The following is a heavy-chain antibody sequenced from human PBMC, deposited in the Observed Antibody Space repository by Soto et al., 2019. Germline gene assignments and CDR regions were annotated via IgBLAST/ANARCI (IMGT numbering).Heavy chain of an antibody. Sequence: SETLSLTCTVSGGSISSYYWSWIRQPPGKGLEWIGYIYYSGSTNYNPSLKSRVTISVDTSKNQFSLKLSSVTAADTAVYYCAREGGYSSSWYYFDYWGQGTLVTVSS. V-gene: IGHV4-59*01. CDR1: GGSISSYY. D-gene: IGHD6-13*01. J-gene: IGHJ4*02. CDR3: AREGGYSSSWYYFDY. CDR2: IYYSGST.